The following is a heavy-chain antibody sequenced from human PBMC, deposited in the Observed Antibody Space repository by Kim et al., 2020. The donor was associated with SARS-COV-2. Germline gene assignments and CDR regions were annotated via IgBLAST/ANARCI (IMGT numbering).Heavy chain of an antibody. CDR2: GSNK. CDR3: ATEERSLY. Sequence: GSNKYYADSVKGRFTISRDNSKNTLYLQMNSLRAEDTAVYYCATEERSLYWGQGTLVTVSS. V-gene: IGHV3-33*01. J-gene: IGHJ4*02.